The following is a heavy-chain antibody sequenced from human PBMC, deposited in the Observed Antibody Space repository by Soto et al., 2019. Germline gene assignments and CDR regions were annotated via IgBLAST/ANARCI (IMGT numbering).Heavy chain of an antibody. CDR3: AKDPRNGDFVY. D-gene: IGHD2-8*01. V-gene: IGHV3-23*01. CDR2: ISGSGGST. Sequence: GGSLRLSCAASGFTFSSYAMSWVRQAPGKGLEWVSAISGSGGSTYYADSVKGRFNISRDNSKNTLYLQMNSLRAEDTAVYYCAKDPRNGDFVYWGQGTLVTVSS. CDR1: GFTFSSYA. J-gene: IGHJ4*02.